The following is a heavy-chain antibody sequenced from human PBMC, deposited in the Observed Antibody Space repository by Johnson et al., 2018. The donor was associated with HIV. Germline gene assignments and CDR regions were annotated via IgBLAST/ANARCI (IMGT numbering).Heavy chain of an antibody. V-gene: IGHV3-20*04. CDR2: IDWNGGRQ. CDR3: ARQHYYDSSGQGGGLDI. J-gene: IGHJ3*02. D-gene: IGHD3-22*01. Sequence: EQLVESGGRVVRPGGSLRLSCAASGFTFDDYGMTWVRQAPGKGLEWVSGIDWNGGRQAYVDSVKGRFNISSDNAKNSLYMEMNSLRAEDTALYYCARQHYYDSSGQGGGLDIWGQGTMVTVSS. CDR1: GFTFDDYG.